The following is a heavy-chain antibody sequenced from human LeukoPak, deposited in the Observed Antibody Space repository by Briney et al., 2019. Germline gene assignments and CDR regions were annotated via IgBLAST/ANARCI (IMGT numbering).Heavy chain of an antibody. CDR2: INHSGST. CDR3: ARGYHEQWLVDY. D-gene: IGHD6-19*01. J-gene: IGHJ4*02. V-gene: IGHV4-34*01. CDR1: GGSFSGYY. Sequence: SETLSLTCAVYGGSFSGYYWSWIRQPPGKGLEWIGEINHSGSTNYNPSLKSRVTISVDTSKNQFSLKLSSVTAADTAVYCCARGYHEQWLVDYWGQGTLVTVSS.